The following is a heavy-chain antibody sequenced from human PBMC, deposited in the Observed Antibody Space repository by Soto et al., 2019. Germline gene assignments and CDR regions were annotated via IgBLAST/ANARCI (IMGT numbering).Heavy chain of an antibody. D-gene: IGHD6-19*01. CDR3: AADQSRVGQWLLYGMDV. CDR1: GFTFTSSA. V-gene: IGHV1-58*02. J-gene: IGHJ6*02. CDR2: IVVGSGNT. Sequence: ASVKVSCKASGFTFTSSAMQWGRQARGQRLEWTGWIVVGSGNTNYAQKFQERVTITRDMSTSTAYMELSSLRSEDTAVYYCAADQSRVGQWLLYGMDVWGQGTTVTVSS.